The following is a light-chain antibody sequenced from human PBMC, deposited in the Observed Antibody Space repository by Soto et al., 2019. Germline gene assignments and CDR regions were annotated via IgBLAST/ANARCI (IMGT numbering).Light chain of an antibody. V-gene: IGLV2-14*03. CDR2: DVS. Sequence: QSALTQPASVSGSPGQSITISCTGTSSDVGGHNFVSWYQQHPGNAPKLMIYDVSNRPSGVSNRFSGSKSGNTASLTISGLQAEDEADYYCSSYTLSSALVVFGGGTKLTVL. CDR3: SSYTLSSALVV. CDR1: SSDVGGHNF. J-gene: IGLJ2*01.